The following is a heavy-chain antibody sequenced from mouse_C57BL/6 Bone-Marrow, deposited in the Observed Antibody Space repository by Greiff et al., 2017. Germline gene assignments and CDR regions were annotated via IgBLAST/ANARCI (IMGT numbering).Heavy chain of an antibody. CDR3: TTSPYFAMDY. J-gene: IGHJ4*01. CDR2: IDPENGDT. V-gene: IGHV14-4*01. CDR1: GFNIKDDY. Sequence: EVQGVESGAELVRPGASVKLSCTASGFNIKDDYMHWVKQRPEQGLEWIGWIDPENGDTEYASKFQGKATITADTSSNTAYLQLSSLTSEDTAVYYCTTSPYFAMDYWGQGTSVTVSS.